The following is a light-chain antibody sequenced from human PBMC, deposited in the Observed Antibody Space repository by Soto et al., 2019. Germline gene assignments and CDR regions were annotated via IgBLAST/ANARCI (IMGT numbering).Light chain of an antibody. J-gene: IGLJ1*01. Sequence: LTQPPARSWAPGQRVTIPCTWSRSNIGATYDVQWYQQLPGTAPKLLIHGNTDRPSGVPDRFSGSKSGTSASLAITGLQADDEADYYCQSYDDSLSVHYVFGTGTKVTVL. CDR1: RSNIGATYD. CDR3: QSYDDSLSVHYV. V-gene: IGLV1-40*01. CDR2: GNT.